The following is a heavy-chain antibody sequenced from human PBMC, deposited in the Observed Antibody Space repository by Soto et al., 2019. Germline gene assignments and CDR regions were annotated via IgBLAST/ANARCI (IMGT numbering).Heavy chain of an antibody. V-gene: IGHV3-11*06. D-gene: IGHD1-20*01. CDR3: ARDAGITGTSSLL. CDR2: ISSSSSYT. CDR1: GFTFSDYY. J-gene: IGHJ4*02. Sequence: QVQLVESGGGLVKPGGSLRLSCAASGFTFSDYYMTWIRQAPGKGLEWVSYISSSSSYTNYADSVKGRFTISRDNVKNSLYLQMNSLRAEDTAVYYCARDAGITGTSSLLWGQGTLVTVSS.